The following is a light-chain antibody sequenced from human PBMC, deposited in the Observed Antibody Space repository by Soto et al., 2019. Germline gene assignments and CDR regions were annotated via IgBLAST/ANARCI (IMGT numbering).Light chain of an antibody. CDR1: EDISTW. V-gene: IGKV1-12*01. CDR3: QHADSFPLIT. Sequence: DIQMTQSQSSVSASVGDRVTITCRSSEDISTWLAWYQQKPGKAPKLLIYAASSLQSGVRSRFSGSGSGTDFTLTISSLQPEDFATYYCQHADSFPLITFGQGTRLEIK. CDR2: AAS. J-gene: IGKJ5*01.